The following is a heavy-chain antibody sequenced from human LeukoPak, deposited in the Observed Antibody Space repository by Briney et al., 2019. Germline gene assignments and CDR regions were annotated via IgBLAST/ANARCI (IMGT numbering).Heavy chain of an antibody. J-gene: IGHJ5*02. V-gene: IGHV3-21*01. CDR1: GFTFSSYS. CDR2: ISSSSSYI. CDR3: ARGGDWFDR. Sequence: GGSLRLSCAASGFTFSSYSMNWVRQAPGKGLEGVSSISSSSSYIYYADSVKGRFTISRDNAKNSLYLQMNSLRAHDTAFYYCARGGDWFDRWGQGTLVTVSS.